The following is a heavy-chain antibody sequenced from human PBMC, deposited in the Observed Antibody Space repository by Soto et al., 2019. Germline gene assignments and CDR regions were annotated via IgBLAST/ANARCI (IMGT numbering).Heavy chain of an antibody. CDR1: GFTFSSYS. CDR3: ARDKDYDILSPFDY. CDR2: ISSSSSTI. Sequence: GGSLRLSCGASGFTFSSYSMNWVRQAPGKGLEWVSYISSSSSTICYADSVKGRFTISRDNAKNSLYLQMNSLRAEDTAVYYCARDKDYDILSPFDYWGQGTLVTVSS. D-gene: IGHD3-9*01. V-gene: IGHV3-48*01. J-gene: IGHJ4*02.